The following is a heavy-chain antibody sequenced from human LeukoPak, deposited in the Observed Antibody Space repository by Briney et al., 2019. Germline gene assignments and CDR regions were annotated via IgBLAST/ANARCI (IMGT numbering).Heavy chain of an antibody. CDR2: INCNGGST. J-gene: IGHJ4*02. CDR3: ARLKLMVAPDY. Sequence: GGSLRLSCAASGFTFDDYGMSWVRQAPGKGLEWVSGINCNGGSTGYADSVKGRFTISRDNAKNSLYLQMNSLRAEDTALYYCARLKLMVAPDYWGQGTLVTVSS. V-gene: IGHV3-20*04. D-gene: IGHD2-8*01. CDR1: GFTFDDYG.